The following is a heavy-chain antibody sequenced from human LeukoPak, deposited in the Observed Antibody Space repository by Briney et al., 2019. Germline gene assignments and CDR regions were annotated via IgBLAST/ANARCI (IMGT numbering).Heavy chain of an antibody. J-gene: IGHJ4*02. D-gene: IGHD3-3*01. CDR2: ISSSSSTI. CDR1: GFTFSSYS. V-gene: IGHV3-48*01. CDR3: ARVLDDFWSGYYTLVFDY. Sequence: PGGSLRLSCAASGFTFSSYSMNWVRQAPGKGLEWVSYISSSSSTIYYADSVKGRFTISRDNAKNSLYLQMNSLRAEDTAVYYCARVLDDFWSGYYTLVFDYWGQGTLVTVSS.